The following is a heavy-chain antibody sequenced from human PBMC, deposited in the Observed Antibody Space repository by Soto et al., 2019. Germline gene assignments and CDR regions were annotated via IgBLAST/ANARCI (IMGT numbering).Heavy chain of an antibody. J-gene: IGHJ5*02. CDR3: TRVDYPPLRFLEWLPLSPNQGPFDP. CDR2: IRSKAYGGTT. Sequence: GGSLRLSCTASGFTFGDYAMSWFRQAPGKGLEWVGFIRSKAYGGTTEYAASVKGRFTISRDDSKSIAYLQMNSLKTEDTAVYYCTRVDYPPLRFLEWLPLSPNQGPFDPWGQGTLVTVSS. V-gene: IGHV3-49*03. CDR1: GFTFGDYA. D-gene: IGHD3-3*01.